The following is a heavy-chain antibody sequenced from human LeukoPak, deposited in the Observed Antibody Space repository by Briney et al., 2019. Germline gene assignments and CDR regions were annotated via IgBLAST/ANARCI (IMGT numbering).Heavy chain of an antibody. CDR1: GYSISSGYY. V-gene: IGHV4-38-2*02. J-gene: IGHJ4*02. CDR3: ARGGAVAGTSSY. CDR2: IYYSGST. D-gene: IGHD6-19*01. Sequence: PSETLSLTCTVSGYSISSGYYWGWIRQPPGKGLEWIGSIYYSGSTYYNPSLKSRVTISVDTSKNQFSLKLSSVTAADTAVYYCARGGAVAGTSSYWGQGTLVTVSS.